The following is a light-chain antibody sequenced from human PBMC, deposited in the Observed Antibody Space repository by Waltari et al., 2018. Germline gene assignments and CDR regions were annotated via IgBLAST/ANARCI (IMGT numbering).Light chain of an antibody. V-gene: IGKV1-17*03. CDR2: AAS. J-gene: IGKJ1*01. Sequence: DIQMTQSPSSLSASVGDRVPITCRASQTISSYLAWYQQKPGKVPKLLIYAASSLESGVPSRFSGSGSGTEFTLTISSLQPEDFAAYYCQQQNSHPWTFGQGTKVEIK. CDR3: QQQNSHPWT. CDR1: QTISSY.